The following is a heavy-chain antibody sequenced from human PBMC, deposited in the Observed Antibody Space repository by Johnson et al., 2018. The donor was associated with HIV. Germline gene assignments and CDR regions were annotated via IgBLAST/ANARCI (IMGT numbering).Heavy chain of an antibody. CDR2: IRYDGSNK. CDR3: ARDRKQWLVVGGGSNDI. V-gene: IGHV3-30*03. D-gene: IGHD6-19*01. J-gene: IGHJ3*02. CDR1: GLNFSDYS. Sequence: QVQLVESGGGVVQPGRSMRLSCAASGLNFSDYSMHWVRQALGKGLEWVAFIRYDGSNKYYVDSVKGRFSISRDNSKNTLYLQMNSLSAEDTAVYYCARDRKQWLVVGGGSNDIWGQGTMVTVSS.